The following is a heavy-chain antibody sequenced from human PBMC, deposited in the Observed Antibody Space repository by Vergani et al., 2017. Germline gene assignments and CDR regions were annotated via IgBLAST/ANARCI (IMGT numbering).Heavy chain of an antibody. CDR3: ARHRGSGGFFPSSYFYGMDV. Sequence: QVQLQESGPGLVKPSEILTLTCDVSDSSIMTNPYWGWFRQSPGKGLEWIGCIHHSGDTHYNSSLKSRVSISIVSSSKFSLSPTSVTAADTAIYYCARHRGSGGFFPSSYFYGMDVWGHGTTVTVSS. CDR1: DSSIMTNPY. CDR2: IHHSGDT. V-gene: IGHV4-38-2*01. D-gene: IGHD3-10*01. J-gene: IGHJ6*02.